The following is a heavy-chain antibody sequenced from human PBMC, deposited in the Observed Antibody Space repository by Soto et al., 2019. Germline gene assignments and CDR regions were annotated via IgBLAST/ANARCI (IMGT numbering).Heavy chain of an antibody. CDR1: GYTFTSYV. J-gene: IGHJ3*02. D-gene: IGHD3-9*01. V-gene: IGHV1-18*01. Sequence: ASVKVSCKASGYTFTSYVISWVRQAPGQGLEWMGWISAYNGNTNYAQKLQGRVTMTTDTSTSTAYMELRSLRSDDTAVYYCARARNDILTGHDAFDIWGQGTMVTVSS. CDR3: ARARNDILTGHDAFDI. CDR2: ISAYNGNT.